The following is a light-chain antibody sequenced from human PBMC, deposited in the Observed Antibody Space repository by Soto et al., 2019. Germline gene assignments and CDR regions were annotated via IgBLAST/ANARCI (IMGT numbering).Light chain of an antibody. Sequence: EIVLTQSPGSLSLSPGERATLSCRTSQSVSSTYLAWYQQKPGQAPRLLIYGASSRATGIPDRFSGSGSGTDFTLTISSLQPEDFATYSCQQYYISWSFGQGTKVDI. CDR1: QSVSSTY. CDR2: GAS. V-gene: IGKV3-20*01. CDR3: QQYYISWS. J-gene: IGKJ1*01.